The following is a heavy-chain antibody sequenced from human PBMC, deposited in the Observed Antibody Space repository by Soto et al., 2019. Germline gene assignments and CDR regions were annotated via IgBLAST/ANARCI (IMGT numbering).Heavy chain of an antibody. V-gene: IGHV5-10-1*01. J-gene: IGHJ6*02. Sequence: GESLKISCKGSGYSFTSDWISWVRQMPGKGLEWMGRIDPSDSYTNYSPSFQGHVTISVDKSISTAYLQWSSLKASDTAMYYCARFPIAARPPYYYYYYGMDVWGQGTTVNVSS. CDR1: GYSFTSDW. D-gene: IGHD6-6*01. CDR3: ARFPIAARPPYYYYYYGMDV. CDR2: IDPSDSYT.